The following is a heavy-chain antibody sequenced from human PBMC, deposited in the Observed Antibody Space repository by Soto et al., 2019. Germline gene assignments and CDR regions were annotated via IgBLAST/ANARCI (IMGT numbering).Heavy chain of an antibody. Sequence: GGSLRLSCTASGFTFANYAMHWVRQAPGKGLEWVAVIWYDGSNKYYADSVKGRFTISRDNSKNTLYLQMNSLRAGDTAVYYCARAAGRQWTLHFDYWGQGTLVTVSS. CDR1: GFTFANYA. V-gene: IGHV3-33*08. J-gene: IGHJ4*02. CDR2: IWYDGSNK. CDR3: ARAAGRQWTLHFDY. D-gene: IGHD6-19*01.